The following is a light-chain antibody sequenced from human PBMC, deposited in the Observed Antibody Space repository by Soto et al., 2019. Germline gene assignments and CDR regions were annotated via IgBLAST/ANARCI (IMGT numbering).Light chain of an antibody. CDR2: DAS. J-gene: IGKJ3*01. CDR3: QQYHSYFT. Sequence: DIQITQSPSTFSASVGDRVTITCRASQRISSWLAWYQQKPGKAPKLLIFDASTLESGVPSRFSGSGSGTELTLTISSLQPDDFATYYCQQYHSYFTFGPGTKVDIK. CDR1: QRISSW. V-gene: IGKV1-5*01.